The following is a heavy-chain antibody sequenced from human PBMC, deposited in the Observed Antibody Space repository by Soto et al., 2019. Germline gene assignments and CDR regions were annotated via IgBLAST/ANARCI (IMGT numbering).Heavy chain of an antibody. J-gene: IGHJ3*02. V-gene: IGHV3-7*05. Sequence: GGSLRLSCAASVFTFSSYWMSWVRQAPGKGLEWVANIKQDGSEKYYVDSVKGRFTISRDNAKNSLYLQMNSLRAEDTAVYYCARDGHIVVVTAIRPNAFDIWGQGTMVTVSS. CDR2: IKQDGSEK. CDR1: VFTFSSYW. CDR3: ARDGHIVVVTAIRPNAFDI. D-gene: IGHD2-21*02.